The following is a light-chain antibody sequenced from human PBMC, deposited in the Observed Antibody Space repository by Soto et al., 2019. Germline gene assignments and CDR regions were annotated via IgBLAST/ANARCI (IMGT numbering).Light chain of an antibody. CDR1: QSVSNNY. CDR2: GAS. J-gene: IGKJ5*01. V-gene: IGKV3D-20*02. Sequence: EIVLTQSPGTLSLSPGKRATLPCTVSQSVSNNYLAWYQQKPGQAPRLLIYGASKRATGIPGRFSGSGSGTDFTLTISRLEPEDFAVYYCQQRSKWPITFGQGTRLEI. CDR3: QQRSKWPIT.